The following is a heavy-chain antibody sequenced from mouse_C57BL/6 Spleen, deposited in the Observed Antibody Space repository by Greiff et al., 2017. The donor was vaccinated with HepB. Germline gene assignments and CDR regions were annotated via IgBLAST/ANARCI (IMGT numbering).Heavy chain of an antibody. Sequence: VQLKESGPGLVKPSQSLSLTCSVTGYSITSGYYWNWIRQFPGNKLEWMGYISYDGSNNYNPSLKNRISITRDTSKNQFFLKLNSVTTEDTATYYCARDSLDGYYAYWGQGTLVTVSA. CDR3: ARDSLDGYYAY. CDR2: ISYDGSN. CDR1: GYSITSGYY. D-gene: IGHD2-3*01. J-gene: IGHJ3*01. V-gene: IGHV3-6*01.